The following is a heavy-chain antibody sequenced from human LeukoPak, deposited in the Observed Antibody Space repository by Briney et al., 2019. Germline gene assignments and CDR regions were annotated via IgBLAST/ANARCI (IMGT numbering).Heavy chain of an antibody. Sequence: GASVKVSCKASGYTFTSYYMHWVRQAPGQGLEWMGIINPSGGSTSYAQKFQGRVTITADESTSTAYMELSSLRSEDTAVYYCARDQVGIADYWGQGTLVTVSS. CDR1: GYTFTSYY. V-gene: IGHV1-46*01. CDR3: ARDQVGIADY. D-gene: IGHD2-21*01. J-gene: IGHJ4*02. CDR2: INPSGGST.